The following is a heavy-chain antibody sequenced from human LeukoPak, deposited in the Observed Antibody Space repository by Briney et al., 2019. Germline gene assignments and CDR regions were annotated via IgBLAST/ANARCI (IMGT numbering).Heavy chain of an antibody. J-gene: IGHJ6*03. Sequence: SSVTVSCKASGGTLSSYTISWVRQAPGHGLECMGGIIPIFGTTNYAQKFQGRVSITADKSTNTTYMQLCSLRSEDTAVYYCARSRFPYYRLSRTDYYDMDVWAKGTTVTVSS. CDR3: ARSRFPYYRLSRTDYYDMDV. CDR1: GGTLSSYT. CDR2: IIPIFGTT. D-gene: IGHD3-10*01. V-gene: IGHV1-69*06.